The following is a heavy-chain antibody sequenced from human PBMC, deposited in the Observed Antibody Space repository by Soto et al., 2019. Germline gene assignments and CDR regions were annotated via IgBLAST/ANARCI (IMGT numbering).Heavy chain of an antibody. Sequence: QPGGSLRVSCVASGFTFSSYSLVWVRQARGKGLEWVSYIFVSSSTIYYADSVKGRFTVSRDNAQNSVFLLMNSLRAEDTAVYYGARDRDWAFDYWGRGTLVTVSS. CDR2: IFVSSSTI. V-gene: IGHV3-48*04. CDR1: GFTFSSYS. CDR3: ARDRDWAFDY. D-gene: IGHD3-9*01. J-gene: IGHJ4*02.